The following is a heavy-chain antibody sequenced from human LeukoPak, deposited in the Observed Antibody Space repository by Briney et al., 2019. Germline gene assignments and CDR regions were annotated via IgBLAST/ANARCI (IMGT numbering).Heavy chain of an antibody. Sequence: GGSLRLSCAASGFNFASHWMRWVRQAPGKGLEWISYISTNSGTIWYADSVKGRFSISRDNAKNSLFLHMNSLRAEDTAVYYCVRDLTIVGVAQVHHWGQGTLVTVSS. D-gene: IGHD1-26*01. CDR1: GFNFASHW. J-gene: IGHJ5*02. CDR2: ISTNSGTI. V-gene: IGHV3-48*01. CDR3: VRDLTIVGVAQVHH.